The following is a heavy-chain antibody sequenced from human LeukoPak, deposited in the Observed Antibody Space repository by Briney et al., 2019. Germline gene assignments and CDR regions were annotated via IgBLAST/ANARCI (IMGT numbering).Heavy chain of an antibody. CDR2: IWYDGSNK. CDR3: ARDSGSGYYFVGAFDI. Sequence: GRSLRLSCAASGFTFSSYGMLWVRQAPGKGLEWVAVIWYDGSNKYYADSVKGRFTISRDNSKNTLYLQMNSLRAEDTAVYYCARDSGSGYYFVGAFDIWGQGTMVTVSS. J-gene: IGHJ3*02. V-gene: IGHV3-33*01. D-gene: IGHD3-22*01. CDR1: GFTFSSYG.